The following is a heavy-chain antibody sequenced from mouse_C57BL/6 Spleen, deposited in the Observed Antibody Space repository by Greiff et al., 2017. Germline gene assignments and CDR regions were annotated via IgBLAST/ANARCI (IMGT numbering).Heavy chain of an antibody. CDR1: GYAFRSSW. CDR3: ARSGDYYSSSFAY. CDR2: IYPGDGDT. Sequence: VQLQESGPELVKPGASVKISCKASGYAFRSSWMNWVKQRPGKGLEWIGRIYPGDGDTNYNGKFKGKATLTADKSSSTAYMQLSSLTSEDSAVYFCARSGDYYSSSFAYWGQGTLVTVSA. V-gene: IGHV1-82*01. D-gene: IGHD1-1*01. J-gene: IGHJ3*01.